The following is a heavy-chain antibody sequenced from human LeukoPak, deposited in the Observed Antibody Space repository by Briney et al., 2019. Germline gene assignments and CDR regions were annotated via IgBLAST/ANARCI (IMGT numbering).Heavy chain of an antibody. CDR2: IIPILGIA. CDR3: ARGGYDSSGYYKLSDAFDI. CDR1: GGTFSSYA. Sequence: GASVKVSCKASGGTFSSYAISWVRQAPGQGLAWMGGIIPILGIANYAQKFQGRVTITADKSTSTAYMELSSLRSEDTAVYYCARGGYDSSGYYKLSDAFDIWGQGTMVTVSS. V-gene: IGHV1-69*10. J-gene: IGHJ3*02. D-gene: IGHD3-22*01.